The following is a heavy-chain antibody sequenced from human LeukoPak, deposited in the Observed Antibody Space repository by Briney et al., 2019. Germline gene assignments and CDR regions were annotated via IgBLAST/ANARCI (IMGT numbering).Heavy chain of an antibody. D-gene: IGHD3-22*01. CDR1: GFTFSNAW. CDR3: ATDDYYDTSGYFFPGFDS. J-gene: IGHJ4*02. V-gene: IGHV3-15*01. CDR2: IKSKTDGGTT. Sequence: GGSLRLSCAASGFTFSNAWMSWVRQAPGKGLEWVGRIKSKTDGGTTDYAAPVKGRFTISRDDSKNTLYLQMNSLKTEDTAVYYCATDDYYDTSGYFFPGFDSWGQGTLVTVSS.